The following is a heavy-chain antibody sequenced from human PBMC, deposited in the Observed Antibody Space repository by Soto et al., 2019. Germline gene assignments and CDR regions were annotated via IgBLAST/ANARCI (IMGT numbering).Heavy chain of an antibody. CDR1: GFTFTRYS. J-gene: IGHJ4*02. V-gene: IGHV3-21*06. CDR2: ISSTTNYI. CDR3: TRESEDLTSNFDY. Sequence: GGSLRLSCAASGFTFTRYSMNWVRQAPGKGLEWVSPISSTTNYIYYGDSMKGRFTISRDNAKNSLYLEMNSLRAEDTAVYYCTRESEDLTSNFDYWGQGTLVTVSS.